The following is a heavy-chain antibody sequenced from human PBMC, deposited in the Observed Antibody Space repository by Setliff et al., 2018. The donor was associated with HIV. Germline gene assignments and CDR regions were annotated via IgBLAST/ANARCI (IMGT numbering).Heavy chain of an antibody. CDR3: ARWVPYCTSTDCHRWLYYYMDA. D-gene: IGHD2-2*01. Sequence: SETLSLTCTVSGGSVSSGGYYWSWIRQHPGRGLEWIGYIYYSGSTYYNPSLKSRVRISVDTSKNQFSLKLSSVTAADTAVYYCARWVPYCTSTDCHRWLYYYMDAWGKGTTVTVSS. CDR1: GGSVSSGGYY. J-gene: IGHJ6*03. V-gene: IGHV4-31*03. CDR2: IYYSGST.